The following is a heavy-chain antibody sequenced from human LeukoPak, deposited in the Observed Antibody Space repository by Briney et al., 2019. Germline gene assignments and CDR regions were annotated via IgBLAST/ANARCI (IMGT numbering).Heavy chain of an antibody. J-gene: IGHJ2*01. V-gene: IGHV3-23*01. CDR1: GFTFSSYA. CDR3: ARGGNSWWYFDL. D-gene: IGHD4-23*01. Sequence: GGSLRLSCAASGFTFSSYAMNWVRQAPGKGLEWVSTITGSGGSTYYADSVKGRFTISRDNSKNTLYLQLNSLRAEDTAVYYCARGGNSWWYFDLWGRGTLVTVSS. CDR2: ITGSGGST.